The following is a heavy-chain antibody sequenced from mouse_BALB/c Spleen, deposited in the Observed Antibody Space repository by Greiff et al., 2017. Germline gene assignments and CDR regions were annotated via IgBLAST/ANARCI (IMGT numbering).Heavy chain of an antibody. CDR3: AISTMITTGFAY. J-gene: IGHJ3*01. CDR2: IWAGGST. V-gene: IGHV2-9*02. Sequence: VKLVESGPGLVAPSQSLSITCTVSGFSLTSYGVHWVRQPPGKGLEWLGVIWAGGSTNYNSALMSRLSISKDNSKSQVFLKMNSLQTDDTAMYYCAISTMITTGFAYWGQGTLVTVSA. D-gene: IGHD2-4*01. CDR1: GFSLTSYG.